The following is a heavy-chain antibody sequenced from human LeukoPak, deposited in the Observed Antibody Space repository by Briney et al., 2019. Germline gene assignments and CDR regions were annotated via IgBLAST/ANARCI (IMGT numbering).Heavy chain of an antibody. J-gene: IGHJ6*02. D-gene: IGHD2-2*01. V-gene: IGHV3-21*01. CDR3: ARDTSMGYCSSTSCSRYYYYGMDV. CDR1: GFTFSSYS. Sequence: GGSLRLSCAASGFTFSSYSMNWVRQAPGKGLEWVSSISSSSSYIYYADSVKGRFTISRDKAKNSLYLQMNSLRAEDTAVYYCARDTSMGYCSSTSCSRYYYYGMDVWGQGTTVTVSS. CDR2: ISSSSSYI.